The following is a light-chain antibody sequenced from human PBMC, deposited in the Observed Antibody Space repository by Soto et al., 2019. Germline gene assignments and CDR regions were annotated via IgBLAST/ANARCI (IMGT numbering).Light chain of an antibody. CDR3: QNRSNWPLT. CDR1: QSVSSY. CDR2: DAS. Sequence: EIVLTQSPATLSLSPGERATLSCMASQSVSSYLAWYQQKPGQAPRPLIYDASNRATGIPARFSGSGSGTDFTLTISSLEPEDFAVYYCQNRSNWPLTFGGGTKVEIK. V-gene: IGKV3-11*01. J-gene: IGKJ4*01.